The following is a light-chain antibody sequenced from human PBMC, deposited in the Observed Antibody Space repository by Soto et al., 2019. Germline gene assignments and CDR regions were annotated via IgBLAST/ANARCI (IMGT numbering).Light chain of an antibody. V-gene: IGLV4-60*02. CDR3: YACGTSVVV. CDR1: SVHSTYS. CDR2: LEGSRSY. Sequence: QLVLTQSPSASASLGPSVNLTCTLSSVHSTYSIAWHQQQPGKAPRYLMKLEGSRSYNKGSGIPDRFSGSGSAADRYLTGFHLQGEDDSDYYCYACGTSVVVFGGGTKLTVL. J-gene: IGLJ2*01.